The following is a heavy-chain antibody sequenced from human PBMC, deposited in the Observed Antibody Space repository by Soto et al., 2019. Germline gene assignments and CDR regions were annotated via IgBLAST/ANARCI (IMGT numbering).Heavy chain of an antibody. D-gene: IGHD3-9*01. CDR1: GGTFSSYA. CDR3: AGILTGYTVDY. Sequence: QVQLVQSGAEVKKPGSSVKVSCKASGGTFSSYAISWLRQAPGQGLEWMGGIIPIFGTANYAQKFQGRATITADESTSTASMELSSLRSEDTAVYYCAGILTGYTVDYWGQGTLVTVSS. J-gene: IGHJ4*02. CDR2: IIPIFGTA. V-gene: IGHV1-69*01.